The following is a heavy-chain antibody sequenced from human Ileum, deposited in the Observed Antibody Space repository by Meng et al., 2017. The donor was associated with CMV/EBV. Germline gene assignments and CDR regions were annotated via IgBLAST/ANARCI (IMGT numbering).Heavy chain of an antibody. Sequence: CKASGYTVSSFYVHWVRQAPGQGLEWMGINNPSGGSTDYAQKFQGRVTLTRDTSTNTVHMDLSSLRSDDTAVYYCARDEYSDYGGFDYWGQGTLVTVSS. CDR1: GYTVSSFY. D-gene: IGHD4-11*01. J-gene: IGHJ4*02. CDR2: NNPSGGST. V-gene: IGHV1-46*01. CDR3: ARDEYSDYGGFDY.